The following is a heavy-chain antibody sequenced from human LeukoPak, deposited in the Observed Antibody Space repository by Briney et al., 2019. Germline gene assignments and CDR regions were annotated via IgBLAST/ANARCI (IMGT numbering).Heavy chain of an antibody. Sequence: SETLSLTCTVSGGSISSGRHCWSWVRQPAGKGLEWIGRIYTSGSTYYNPSLKNRVTISVDTSKNQFSLKLSSVTAADTAVYYCARNIAVAGRGHYMDVWGKGTPVTISS. CDR3: ARNIAVAGRGHYMDV. CDR2: IYTSGST. J-gene: IGHJ6*03. D-gene: IGHD6-19*01. V-gene: IGHV4-61*02. CDR1: GGSISSGRHC.